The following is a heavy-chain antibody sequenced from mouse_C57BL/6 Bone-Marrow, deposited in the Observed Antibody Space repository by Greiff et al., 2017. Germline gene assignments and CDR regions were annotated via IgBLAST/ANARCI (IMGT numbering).Heavy chain of an antibody. Sequence: QVQLQQPGAELVRPGTSVKLSCKASGYTFTSYWMHWVKQRPGQGLEWIGVIDPSDSYTNYNQKFKGKATLTVDTSSNTAYMQLRSLTSEDSAVYYCARGYDYEDYWGQGTTLTVSS. V-gene: IGHV1-59*01. D-gene: IGHD2-4*01. CDR2: IDPSDSYT. CDR1: GYTFTSYW. J-gene: IGHJ2*01. CDR3: ARGYDYEDY.